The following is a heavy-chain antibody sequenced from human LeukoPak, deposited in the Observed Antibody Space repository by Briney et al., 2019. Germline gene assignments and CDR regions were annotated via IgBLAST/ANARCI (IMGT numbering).Heavy chain of an antibody. CDR1: GGSISSYY. J-gene: IGHJ5*02. D-gene: IGHD1-26*01. V-gene: IGHV4-59*12. CDR2: IYYGGST. CDR3: ARDMGELVFVPAIDWFDP. Sequence: KPSETLSLTCTVSGGSISSYYWSWIRQPPGKGLEWIGYIYYGGSTNYNPSLKSRVTMSVDTSKNQFSLKLSSVTAADTAVYYCARDMGELVFVPAIDWFDPWGQGTLVTVSS.